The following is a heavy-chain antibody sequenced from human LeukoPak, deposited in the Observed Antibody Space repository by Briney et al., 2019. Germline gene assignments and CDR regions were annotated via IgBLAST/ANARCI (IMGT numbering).Heavy chain of an antibody. CDR2: IYTSGST. V-gene: IGHV4-4*07. Sequence: PSETLSLTCTVFGGSISSYYWSWIRQPAGKGLEWIGRIYTSGSTNYNPSLKSRVTMSVDTSKNQFSLKLSSVTAADTAVYYCAAARLLKRSYYFDYWGQGTLVTVSS. CDR3: AAARLLKRSYYFDY. CDR1: GGSISSYY. D-gene: IGHD3-10*01. J-gene: IGHJ4*02.